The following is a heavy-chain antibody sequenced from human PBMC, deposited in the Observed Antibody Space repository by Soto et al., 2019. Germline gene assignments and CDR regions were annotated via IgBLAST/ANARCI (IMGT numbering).Heavy chain of an antibody. V-gene: IGHV3-23*01. D-gene: IGHD3-9*01. CDR1: GFTFSIYA. CDR3: AKANYDILTVGPFPLDY. CDR2: VTGTDGV. J-gene: IGHJ4*02. Sequence: QPGGSLRLSCAASGFTFSIYAMHWVRQAPGKGLEWVSTVTGTDGVYYADSVKGRFTISRDNSNSSLFLQMNTLRAEDTAIYYCAKANYDILTVGPFPLDYWGQGTLVTVSS.